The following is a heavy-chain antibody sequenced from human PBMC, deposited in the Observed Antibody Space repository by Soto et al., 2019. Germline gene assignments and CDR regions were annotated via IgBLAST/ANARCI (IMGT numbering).Heavy chain of an antibody. V-gene: IGHV4-4*07. CDR2: FSLSGTT. D-gene: IGHD2-8*02. CDR1: GASITSSSY. Sequence: QVQLQESGPGLMKPSETLSLTCTVSGASITSSSYWSWIRQPAGKGLEWIGRFSLSGTTNYNPSLRGRVTMSADVSKTQFSLRLTSVTAADTALYYCARGMTPPGAPAWYYFDSWGQGTLVTVSS. CDR3: ARGMTPPGAPAWYYFDS. J-gene: IGHJ4*02.